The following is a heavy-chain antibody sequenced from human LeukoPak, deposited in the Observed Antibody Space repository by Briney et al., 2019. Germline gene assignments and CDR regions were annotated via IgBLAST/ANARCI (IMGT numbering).Heavy chain of an antibody. CDR1: GGTFSSYA. V-gene: IGHV1-69*13. Sequence: GASVKVSCKASGGTFSSYAISWVRQAPGQGLEWMGGIIPIFGTANYAQKFQGRVTITADESTSTAYMELSSLRSEDTAVYYCARVADLPTQWLRSYWGQGTLVTVSS. CDR2: IIPIFGTA. CDR3: ARVADLPTQWLRSY. D-gene: IGHD6-19*01. J-gene: IGHJ4*02.